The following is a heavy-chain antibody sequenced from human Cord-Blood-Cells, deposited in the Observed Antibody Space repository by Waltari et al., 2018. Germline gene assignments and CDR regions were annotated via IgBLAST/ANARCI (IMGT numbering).Heavy chain of an antibody. CDR2: ISYDGSNK. D-gene: IGHD3-9*01. V-gene: IGHV3-30*04. CDR3: ASRYNY. Sequence: QVQLVESGGGVVQPGRSLRLSCAASGFTFSSYAMHWARQAPGKGLEWVAVISYDGSNKYYADSVKGRFTISRDNSKNTLYLQMNSLRAEDTAVYYCASRYNYWGQGTLVTVSS. J-gene: IGHJ4*02. CDR1: GFTFSSYA.